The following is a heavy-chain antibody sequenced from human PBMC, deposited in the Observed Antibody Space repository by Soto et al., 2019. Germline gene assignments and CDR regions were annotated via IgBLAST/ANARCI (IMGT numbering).Heavy chain of an antibody. J-gene: IGHJ4*02. CDR3: AREWSTSGDLDY. D-gene: IGHD3-10*01. CDR2: ISYDGSIK. Sequence: QVQLVESGGGVVPPGRSLRLSCAASGFTFRSHSIQWVRQAPGKGLEWVAVISYDGSIKYYADSVKGRFTISRDNSKNTAYLQMNSLRAEDTDVFYCAREWSTSGDLDYWGQGTLVIVSS. CDR1: GFTFRSHS. V-gene: IGHV3-30-3*01.